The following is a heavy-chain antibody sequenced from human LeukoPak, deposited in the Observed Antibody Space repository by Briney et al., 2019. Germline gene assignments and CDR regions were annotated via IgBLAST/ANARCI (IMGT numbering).Heavy chain of an antibody. D-gene: IGHD3-22*01. V-gene: IGHV4-31*03. J-gene: IGHJ4*02. Sequence: SETLSLACIVSGGSIRSGGYYWSWIRQHPGKGLEWIGYIYYSGNAYYNPSLTSRVTISVDTSKNQFSLKLSSVTAADTAVYYCARAGYDSSGYSTYYFDYWGQGTLVTVSS. CDR2: IYYSGNA. CDR1: GGSIRSGGYY. CDR3: ARAGYDSSGYSTYYFDY.